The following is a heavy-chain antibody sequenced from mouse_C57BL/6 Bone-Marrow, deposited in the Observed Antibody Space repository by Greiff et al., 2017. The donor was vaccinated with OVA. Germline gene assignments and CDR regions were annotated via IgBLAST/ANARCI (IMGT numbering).Heavy chain of an antibody. CDR3: AREGNSCLYYAMDY. V-gene: IGHV1-82*01. Sequence: QVQLQQSGPELVKPGASVKISCKASGYAFSSSWMNWVKQRPGKGLEWIGRIYPGDGDTNYNGKFKGKATLTADKSSSTAYMQLSSLTSEDSAVYFCAREGNSCLYYAMDYWGQGTSVTVSS. CDR1: GYAFSSSW. J-gene: IGHJ4*01. D-gene: IGHD2-1*01. CDR2: IYPGDGDT.